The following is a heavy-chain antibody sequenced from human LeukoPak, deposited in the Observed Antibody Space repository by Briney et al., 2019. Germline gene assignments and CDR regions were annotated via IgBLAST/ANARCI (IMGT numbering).Heavy chain of an antibody. J-gene: IGHJ3*02. CDR2: LYSGGST. D-gene: IGHD3-22*01. CDR1: GFTVSSNY. Sequence: GGSLRLSCAASGFTVSSNYMGWVRQAPGKGLEWVSVLYSGGSTYYPDSVKGRFTISRDNSQNTLNLQMDSLGPEDTAVYYCARLSDSSIYGAFDIWGHGTMVTVSS. V-gene: IGHV3-66*02. CDR3: ARLSDSSIYGAFDI.